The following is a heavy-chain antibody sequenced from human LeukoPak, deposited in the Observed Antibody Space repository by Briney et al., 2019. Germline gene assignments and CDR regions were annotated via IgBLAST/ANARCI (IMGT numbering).Heavy chain of an antibody. CDR2: ISSSGTTI. J-gene: IGHJ4*02. CDR1: GFTFSSYE. Sequence: GESLKISCAASGFTFSSYEMNWVRQAPGKGLEWVSYISSSGTTIYYADSVKGRFTISRDNARNSLDLQMNSLRAEDTAVYYCARDRYYYGSGENFDYWGQGTLVTVSS. CDR3: ARDRYYYGSGENFDY. D-gene: IGHD3-10*01. V-gene: IGHV3-48*03.